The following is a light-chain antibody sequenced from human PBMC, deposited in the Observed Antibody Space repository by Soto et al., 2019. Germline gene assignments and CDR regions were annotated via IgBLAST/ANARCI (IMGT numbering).Light chain of an antibody. CDR3: QQYGSSTYT. Sequence: EIVLTQSPGSLSLSPRERATLSCRASQSVSNNHLAWYQQKPCQAPRLLIYGASRRATGIPDRFSGSGSGTEFTLTISRLEPEDFAVYYCQQYGSSTYTFGQGTKVEIK. CDR2: GAS. J-gene: IGKJ2*01. CDR1: QSVSNNH. V-gene: IGKV3-20*01.